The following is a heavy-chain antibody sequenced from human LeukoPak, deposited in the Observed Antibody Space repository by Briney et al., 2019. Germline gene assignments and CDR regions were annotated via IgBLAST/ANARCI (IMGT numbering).Heavy chain of an antibody. CDR1: GGSISSYY. J-gene: IGHJ4*02. CDR2: IYYSGST. V-gene: IGHV4-59*01. CDR3: ARAGDYGDLDY. D-gene: IGHD4-17*01. Sequence: SETLSLTCTVSGGSISSYYWSWIRQPPGKGLEWIGYIYYSGSTNYNPSLKSRVTISVDTSKNQFSLKLSSVTAADTAVYYCARAGDYGDLDYWGQGTLVTVSS.